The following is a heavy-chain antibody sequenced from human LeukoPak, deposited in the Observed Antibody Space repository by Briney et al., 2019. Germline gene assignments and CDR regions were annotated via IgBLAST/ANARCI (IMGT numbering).Heavy chain of an antibody. J-gene: IGHJ4*02. CDR1: GGSISSSSYY. CDR2: IYYSGST. V-gene: IGHV4-61*05. Sequence: SETLSLTCTVSGGSISSSSYYWSWIRQPPGKGLEWIGYIYYSGSTNYNPSLKSRVTISVDTTKNQFSLKLSSVTAADTAVYYCARQTTYDSSGYYSPNFDYWGQGTLVTVSS. D-gene: IGHD3-22*01. CDR3: ARQTTYDSSGYYSPNFDY.